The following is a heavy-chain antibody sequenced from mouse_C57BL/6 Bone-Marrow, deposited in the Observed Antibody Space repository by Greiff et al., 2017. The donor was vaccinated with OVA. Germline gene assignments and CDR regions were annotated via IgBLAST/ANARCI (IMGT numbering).Heavy chain of an antibody. CDR2: IDPVDGET. D-gene: IGHD2-5*01. V-gene: IGHV14-2*01. CDR1: GFNIKDYY. J-gene: IGHJ3*01. CDR3: VYYSNYEWFAY. Sequence: EVQLQQSGAELVKPGASVKLSCTASGFNIKDYYMHWVKQRTEQGLEWIGRIDPVDGETKYAPKFQGKATITADTSSNTAYLQRSSLTSEDAAVYYSVYYSNYEWFAYWGQGTLVTVSA.